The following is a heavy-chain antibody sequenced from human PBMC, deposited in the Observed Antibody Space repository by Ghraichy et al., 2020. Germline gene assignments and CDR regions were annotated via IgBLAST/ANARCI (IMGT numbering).Heavy chain of an antibody. J-gene: IGHJ4*02. CDR2: ISDSGGST. CDR3: AKDVSYGSNYFDY. Sequence: GGSLRLSCAASGFTFSNYAMSWVRQAPGRGLEWVSAISDSGGSTYYADSVKGRFTISRDNSKNTLYLQMNSLRAEDTAVYYCAKDVSYGSNYFDYWGQGTLVTVSS. CDR1: GFTFSNYA. V-gene: IGHV3-23*01. D-gene: IGHD5-18*01.